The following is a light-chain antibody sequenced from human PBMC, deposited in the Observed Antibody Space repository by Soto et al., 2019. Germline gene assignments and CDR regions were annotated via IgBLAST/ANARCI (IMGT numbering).Light chain of an antibody. CDR2: GAS. CDR3: QQYSSSPPVT. CDR1: QSVSSSY. V-gene: IGKV3-20*01. J-gene: IGKJ1*01. Sequence: EIVLTQSPGTLSLSPGERATLSCRASQSVSSSYLAWYQQKPGQAPRLLIYGASSRATGIPDRFSGSGFGTDFTLTTSRLEPEDFAVYYCQQYSSSPPVTFGQGTKVDIK.